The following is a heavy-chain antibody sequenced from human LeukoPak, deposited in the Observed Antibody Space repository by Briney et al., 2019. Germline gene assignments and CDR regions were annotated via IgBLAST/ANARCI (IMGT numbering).Heavy chain of an antibody. D-gene: IGHD2-2*01. V-gene: IGHV3-48*01. CDR3: ASYCSSTSCYGRWSFGRY. CDR1: GFTFSSYS. Sequence: PGGSLRLSCAASGFTFSSYSMNWVRQAPGKGLEWVSYISSSSSTIYYADSVKGRFTISRDNSKNTLYLQMNSLRAEDTAVYYCASYCSSTSCYGRWSFGRYWGQGTLVTVSS. J-gene: IGHJ4*02. CDR2: ISSSSSTI.